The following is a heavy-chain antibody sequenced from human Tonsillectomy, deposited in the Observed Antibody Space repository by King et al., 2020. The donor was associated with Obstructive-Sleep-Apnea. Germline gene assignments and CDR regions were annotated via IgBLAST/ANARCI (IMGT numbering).Heavy chain of an antibody. CDR2: IYHNGST. D-gene: IGHD3-9*01. CDR1: GYSITSGYS. V-gene: IGHV4-38-2*02. CDR3: AREGTLRLVIREFDY. J-gene: IGHJ4*02. Sequence: QLKESGPGLVKPSETLSLTCTVSGYSITSGYSWGWIRQPPGKGLEWIGSIYHNGSTYYNPSLKSRVTISVDTSENQFSLKLSSVTAADTAVYYCAREGTLRLVIREFDYWGQGTLVTVSS.